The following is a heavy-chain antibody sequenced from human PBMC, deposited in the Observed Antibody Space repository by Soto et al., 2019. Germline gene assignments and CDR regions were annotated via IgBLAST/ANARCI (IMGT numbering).Heavy chain of an antibody. V-gene: IGHV3-30*18. J-gene: IGHJ6*02. Sequence: GGSLRLSCAASGFTFSSYGMHWVRQAPGKGLEWVAVISYDGSNKYYADSVKGRFTISRDNSKNTLYLQMNSLRAEDTAVYYCAKSLTHYDFWSGSPTSGMDVWGQGTTVTVSS. CDR1: GFTFSSYG. CDR2: ISYDGSNK. CDR3: AKSLTHYDFWSGSPTSGMDV. D-gene: IGHD3-3*01.